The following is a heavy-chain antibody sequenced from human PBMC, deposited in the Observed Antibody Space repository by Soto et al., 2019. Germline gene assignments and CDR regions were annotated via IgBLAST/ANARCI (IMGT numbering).Heavy chain of an antibody. Sequence: QVQLVQSGTVVKKPGASVKVSCKASGYTFTTHYMHWVRQAPGQGLEWMGIINPSGGRTTYALKFQGRVTMTSDTSTNTVYVELTSLRSEDTAIYFCARAGENYGSGTFSPPLRYYFNSWGQGTLVTVSS. D-gene: IGHD3-10*01. CDR1: GYTFTTHY. CDR2: INPSGGRT. J-gene: IGHJ4*02. V-gene: IGHV1-46*01. CDR3: ARAGENYGSGTFSPPLRYYFNS.